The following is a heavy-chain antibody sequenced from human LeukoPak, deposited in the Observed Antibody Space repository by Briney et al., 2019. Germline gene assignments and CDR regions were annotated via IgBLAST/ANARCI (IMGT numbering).Heavy chain of an antibody. Sequence: SVTVSCTASGGTFISYAISWVRQAPGQGLEWMGGIIPIFGTANYAQKFQGRVTITTDESTSTAYMELSSLRSEDTAVYYCAVGYCSSTSCPDYYYYMDVWGKGTTVTVSS. V-gene: IGHV1-69*05. CDR3: AVGYCSSTSCPDYYYYMDV. D-gene: IGHD2-2*01. J-gene: IGHJ6*03. CDR1: GGTFISYA. CDR2: IIPIFGTA.